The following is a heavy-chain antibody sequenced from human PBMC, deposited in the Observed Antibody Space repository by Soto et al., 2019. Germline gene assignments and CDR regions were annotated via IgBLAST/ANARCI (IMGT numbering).Heavy chain of an antibody. CDR2: IIPVFDKA. Sequence: QVQLVQSGAEVKMPGSSVKVSCKASGDTFSSYAITWVRQAPGQGLEWMGGIIPVFDKADYAQKFQDRLTISADESTSTAYMELSSLRSDDTAVYFCARVRLEQGYGMDVWGQGTTVSVSS. J-gene: IGHJ6*02. CDR1: GDTFSSYA. V-gene: IGHV1-69*01. D-gene: IGHD3-16*01. CDR3: ARVRLEQGYGMDV.